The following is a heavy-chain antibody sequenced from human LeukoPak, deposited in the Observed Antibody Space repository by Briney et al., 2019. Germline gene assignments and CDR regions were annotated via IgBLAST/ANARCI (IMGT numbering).Heavy chain of an antibody. CDR1: GFTFSSYG. J-gene: IGHJ4*02. CDR2: ISGSGTTT. Sequence: GGSLRLSCVGSGFTFSSYGMSWVRPAPGKGLEWVSVISGSGTTTLYADSVKGRLTISRDNSKNTLYLQMNSLRAEDTAVYYCAREESSSWAFDYWGQGTLVTVSS. V-gene: IGHV3-23*01. D-gene: IGHD6-13*01. CDR3: AREESSSWAFDY.